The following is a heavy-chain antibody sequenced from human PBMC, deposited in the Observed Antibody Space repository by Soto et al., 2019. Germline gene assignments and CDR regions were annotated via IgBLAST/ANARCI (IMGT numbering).Heavy chain of an antibody. Sequence: QVQLQESGPGLVEPSQTLSLTCTVSGGSVSSGAYYWSWIRQHPGKGLEWIGFIYYRGATYYRPSLGGRVSISSDATQNQFPLKLSSVTAADTAVYYCARAPGGLVAFDVWGQGTLVTVSS. V-gene: IGHV4-31*03. CDR1: GGSVSSGAYY. CDR3: ARAPGGLVAFDV. CDR2: IYYRGAT. D-gene: IGHD2-8*02. J-gene: IGHJ4*02.